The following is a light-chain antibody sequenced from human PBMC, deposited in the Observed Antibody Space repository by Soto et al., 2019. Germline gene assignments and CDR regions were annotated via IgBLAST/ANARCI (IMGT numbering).Light chain of an antibody. CDR3: QQFNSKVWT. J-gene: IGKJ1*01. V-gene: IGKV1-5*01. CDR1: QSVSRW. Sequence: DIQTTQSPSTLSASVGDTVTITCRASQSVSRWLNWYQQKSGKAPRLLIYEASNLEIGVPSRFRGSGSGTEFILTINSLQPADSATYYCQQFNSKVWTFGQGTKVEI. CDR2: EAS.